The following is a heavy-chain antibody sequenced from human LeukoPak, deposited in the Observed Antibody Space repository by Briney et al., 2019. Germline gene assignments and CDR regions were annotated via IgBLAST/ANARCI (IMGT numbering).Heavy chain of an antibody. CDR2: ISAYNGNT. Sequence: PGASVKVSCKASGYTFTSYGISWVRQAPGQGLEWMGWISAYNGNTNYAQKLQGRVTMTTDTSTSTAYMELRSLRSDDTAVYYCARRLDYYDSSGYSFDYWGQGTLVTVSS. V-gene: IGHV1-18*01. CDR3: ARRLDYYDSSGYSFDY. D-gene: IGHD3-22*01. J-gene: IGHJ4*02. CDR1: GYTFTSYG.